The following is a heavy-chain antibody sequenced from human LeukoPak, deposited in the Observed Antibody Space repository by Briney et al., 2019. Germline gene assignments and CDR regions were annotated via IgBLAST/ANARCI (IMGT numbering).Heavy chain of an antibody. Sequence: GGSLRLSCVASGFTFSIHWMTWARQAPGKGLEWVANINRDGSERYYVDSVKGRFTISRDDAKSSLYLQMNSLRAEDTAVYYCARRNAMDVWGQGTTVIVFS. J-gene: IGHJ6*02. V-gene: IGHV3-7*03. CDR3: ARRNAMDV. CDR1: GFTFSIHW. CDR2: INRDGSER.